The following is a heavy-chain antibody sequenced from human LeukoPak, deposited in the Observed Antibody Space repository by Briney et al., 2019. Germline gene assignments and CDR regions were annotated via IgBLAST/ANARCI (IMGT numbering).Heavy chain of an antibody. CDR3: AKGTYYYGSGSYSFDY. J-gene: IGHJ4*02. D-gene: IGHD3-10*01. CDR1: GFISSSDE. V-gene: IGHV3-48*03. Sequence: GGSLRLSCAASGFISSSDEMESVRQAPGKRLEWVSYISSIGGTMYYADSVKGRFTVSRDNAKNSLYLQMNSLRAEDTALYYCAKGTYYYGSGSYSFDYWGEGTLVTVSS. CDR2: ISSIGGTM.